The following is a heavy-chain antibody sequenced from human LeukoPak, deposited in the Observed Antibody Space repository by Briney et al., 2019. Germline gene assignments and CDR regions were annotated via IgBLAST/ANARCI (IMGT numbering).Heavy chain of an antibody. Sequence: PGGSLRLSCAASGFTFSSYSMNWVRQAPGKGLEWLSSISSSSSYIYYADSVKGRFTISRDNAKNSLYLQMNSLRAEDTAVYYCARALDIVVVVAAPSDYWGQGTLVTVSS. CDR2: ISSSSSYI. V-gene: IGHV3-21*01. D-gene: IGHD2-15*01. J-gene: IGHJ4*02. CDR1: GFTFSSYS. CDR3: ARALDIVVVVAAPSDY.